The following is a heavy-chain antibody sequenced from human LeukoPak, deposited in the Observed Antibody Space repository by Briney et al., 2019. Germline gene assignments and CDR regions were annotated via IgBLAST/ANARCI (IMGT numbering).Heavy chain of an antibody. V-gene: IGHV4-34*01. CDR2: INHSGST. D-gene: IGHD6-6*01. J-gene: IGHJ4*02. Sequence: SETLSLTCAVYGGSFSGYYWSWIRQPPGKGLEWIGEINHSGSTNYNPSLKSRVTISVDTSKNQFSLKLSSVTAADTAVYYCARNRFGSSSFSHYFDYWGQGTLVTVSS. CDR3: ARNRFGSSSFSHYFDY. CDR1: GGSFSGYY.